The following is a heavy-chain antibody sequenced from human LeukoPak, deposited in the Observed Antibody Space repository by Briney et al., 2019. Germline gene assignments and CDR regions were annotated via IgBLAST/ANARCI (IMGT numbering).Heavy chain of an antibody. D-gene: IGHD5-12*01. Sequence: GRSLRLSCAASGFTFDDYSMHWVRQAPGKGLEWVSGISWNSGSAGYADSVKGRFTISRDSAKNSLYLQMNSLRTEDTALYYCAKDRTYSSYAALDYWGQGTLVTVSS. V-gene: IGHV3-9*01. CDR3: AKDRTYSSYAALDY. CDR1: GFTFDDYS. J-gene: IGHJ4*02. CDR2: ISWNSGSA.